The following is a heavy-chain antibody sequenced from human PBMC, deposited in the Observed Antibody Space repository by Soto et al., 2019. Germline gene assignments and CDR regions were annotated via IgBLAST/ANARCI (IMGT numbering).Heavy chain of an antibody. V-gene: IGHV4-39*07. J-gene: IGHJ4*02. CDR3: ARADFGRIRYGSGSYYNVYYFDY. Sequence: PSETLSLACTVSGGSISRSSYYWGWIRQPPGKGLEWIGSIYYSGSTYYNPSLKSRVTISVDTSKNQFSLKLSSVTAADTAVYYCARADFGRIRYGSGSYYNVYYFDYWGQGTLVTVSS. CDR1: GGSISRSSYY. CDR2: IYYSGST. D-gene: IGHD3-10*01.